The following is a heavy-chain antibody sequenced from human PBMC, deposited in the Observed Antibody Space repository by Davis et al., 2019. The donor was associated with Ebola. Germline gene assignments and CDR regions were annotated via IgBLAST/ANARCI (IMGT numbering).Heavy chain of an antibody. Sequence: SETLSLTCAVYGGSFSGYYWSWIRQPAGKGLEWIGEINHSGSTNYNPSLKSRVTMSVDTSKNQFSLKLSSVTAADTAVYYCARGRSAVVVPAAHLYYYYMDVWGKGTTVTVSS. CDR1: GGSFSGYY. CDR2: INHSGST. CDR3: ARGRSAVVVPAAHLYYYYMDV. J-gene: IGHJ6*03. D-gene: IGHD2-2*01. V-gene: IGHV4-34*01.